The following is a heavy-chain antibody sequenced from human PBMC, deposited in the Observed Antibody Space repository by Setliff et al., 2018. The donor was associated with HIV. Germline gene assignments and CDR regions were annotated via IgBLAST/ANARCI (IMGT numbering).Heavy chain of an antibody. Sequence: KPSETLSLTLQETFTEASVNSNNYYWGWIRQPPGKGLEWIASIYYSGTTYYNPSLKSRVTISVDTSKNQFSLKLSSVTAADTAVYYCARLSLSLVRGIINSGDRFFDYWGQGSLVTVSS. CDR1: EASVNSNNYY. J-gene: IGHJ4*02. D-gene: IGHD3-10*01. CDR3: ARLSLSLVRGIINSGDRFFDY. V-gene: IGHV4-39*01. CDR2: IYYSGTT.